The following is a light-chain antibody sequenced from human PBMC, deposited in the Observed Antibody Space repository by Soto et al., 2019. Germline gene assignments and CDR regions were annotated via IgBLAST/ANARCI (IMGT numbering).Light chain of an antibody. CDR2: DVT. CDR1: RSDVGGYSY. Sequence: QSVLTQPASVSGSPGQSVTISCTGTRSDVGGYSYVSWYQHHPGEAPKLIIFDVTYRPSGVSNRFSGSKSGNTASLTISGLQAEDEADYYCSSYTSSTTLDVVFGGGTKVTV. CDR3: SSYTSSTTLDVV. J-gene: IGLJ2*01. V-gene: IGLV2-14*03.